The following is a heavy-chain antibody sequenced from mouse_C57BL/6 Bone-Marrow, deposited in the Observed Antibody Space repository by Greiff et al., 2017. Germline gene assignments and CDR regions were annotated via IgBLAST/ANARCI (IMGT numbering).Heavy chain of an antibody. Sequence: EVQGVESGGDLVKPGGSLKLSCAASGFTFSSYGMSWVRQTPDTRLEWVATISSGGSYTYYPDSVKGRFTISRDNAKNTLYLQMSSLKSEDTAMYYCARHDYWGQGTTLTVAS. CDR3: ARHDY. CDR2: ISSGGSYT. J-gene: IGHJ2*01. V-gene: IGHV5-6*01. CDR1: GFTFSSYG.